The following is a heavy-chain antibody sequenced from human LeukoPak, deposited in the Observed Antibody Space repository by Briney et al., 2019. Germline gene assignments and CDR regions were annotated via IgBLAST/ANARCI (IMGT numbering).Heavy chain of an antibody. J-gene: IGHJ4*02. CDR2: ISGSGGST. Sequence: GGSLRLSCAASGFTFSSYAMSWVRQAPGKGLEWVSAISGSGGSTYYADSVKGRFTFSRDNSKNTLYLQMNSLRAEDTAVYYCAKHGEWLRTEGYFDYWGQGTLVTVSS. CDR3: AKHGEWLRTEGYFDY. V-gene: IGHV3-23*01. D-gene: IGHD5-12*01. CDR1: GFTFSSYA.